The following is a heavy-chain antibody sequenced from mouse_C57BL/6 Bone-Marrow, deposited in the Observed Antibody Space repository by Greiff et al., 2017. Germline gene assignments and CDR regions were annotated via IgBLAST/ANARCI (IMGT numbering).Heavy chain of an antibody. J-gene: IGHJ3*01. CDR1: GFNIKDDY. V-gene: IGHV14-4*01. Sequence: EVQLQQSGAELVRPGASVKLSCTASGFNIKDDYMHWVKQRPEQGLEWIGWIDPENGDTEYASKFQGKATITADTSSNTAYLQLSSLTSEDTAVYYCTILYGIFAYWGQGTLVTVSA. CDR2: IDPENGDT. CDR3: TILYGIFAY. D-gene: IGHD2-1*01.